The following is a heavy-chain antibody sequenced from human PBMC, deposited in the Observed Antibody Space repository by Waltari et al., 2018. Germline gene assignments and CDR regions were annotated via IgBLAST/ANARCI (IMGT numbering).Heavy chain of an antibody. J-gene: IGHJ4*02. Sequence: EVQLVESGGDLVQPGGSLRLSCAASGFTFRNYWMSWVRQTPGKGLEWVANINQDGGEKDFVDSVKGRFTISRDNAKNSLYLQMDSLRAEDTAVYYCARGGIATRLGGFDYWGQGTLVTVSS. CDR3: ARGGIATRLGGFDY. CDR2: INQDGGEK. V-gene: IGHV3-7*01. D-gene: IGHD6-6*01. CDR1: GFTFRNYW.